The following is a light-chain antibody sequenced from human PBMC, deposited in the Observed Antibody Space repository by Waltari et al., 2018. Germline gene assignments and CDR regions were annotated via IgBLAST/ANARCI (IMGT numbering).Light chain of an antibody. CDR3: QMYYSPPWT. CDR2: GAS. CDR1: QGISSH. Sequence: DIQLTQSPSSLSASVGDRVTITCRASQGISSHLALYPQNPGQVPKPLIYGASTLQSGVPSRFSGSESGTDVALTSNSLQPEDVATYYCQMYYSPPWTFGQGTKVEIK. J-gene: IGKJ1*01. V-gene: IGKV1-27*01.